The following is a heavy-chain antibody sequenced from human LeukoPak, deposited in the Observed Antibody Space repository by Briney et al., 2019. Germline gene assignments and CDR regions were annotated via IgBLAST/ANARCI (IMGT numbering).Heavy chain of an antibody. J-gene: IGHJ4*02. CDR2: INHSGST. D-gene: IGHD3-3*02. Sequence: SETLSLTCAVYGGSFSGYYWSWIRQPPGKGLEWIGEINHSGSTNYNPSLKRRVTISVDTSKNQFSLKLSSVTAADTGVYYCARHFSRDLYVDYWGQGTLVTVSS. CDR1: GGSFSGYY. CDR3: ARHFSRDLYVDY. V-gene: IGHV4-34*01.